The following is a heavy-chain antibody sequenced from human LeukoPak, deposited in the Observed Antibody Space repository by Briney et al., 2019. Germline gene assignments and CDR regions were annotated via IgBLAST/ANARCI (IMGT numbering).Heavy chain of an antibody. CDR3: ARYSSGLEAFDI. CDR2: ISAGGST. Sequence: GGSLRLSCAASGFTFSSSVMSWVRQAPGKGLEWVSGISAGGSTYYADSVKGRFTISRDNSKNTLYLQMNSLRAEDTAVYYCARYSSGLEAFDIWGQGTLVTVSS. V-gene: IGHV3-23*01. D-gene: IGHD6-19*01. J-gene: IGHJ3*02. CDR1: GFTFSSSV.